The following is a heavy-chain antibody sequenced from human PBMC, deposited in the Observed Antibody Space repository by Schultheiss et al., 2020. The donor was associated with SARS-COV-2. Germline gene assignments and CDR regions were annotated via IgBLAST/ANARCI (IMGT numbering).Heavy chain of an antibody. CDR2: IYYSGST. J-gene: IGHJ5*02. CDR3: ARLHGDYFDRNWFDP. V-gene: IGHV4-34*01. CDR1: GGSFSGYY. Sequence: SETLSLTCAVYGGSFSGYYWSWIRQPPGKGLEWIGSIYYSGSTYYNPSLKSRVTISVDTSKNQFSLKLSSVTAADTAVYYCARLHGDYFDRNWFDPWGQGILVTVSS. D-gene: IGHD4-17*01.